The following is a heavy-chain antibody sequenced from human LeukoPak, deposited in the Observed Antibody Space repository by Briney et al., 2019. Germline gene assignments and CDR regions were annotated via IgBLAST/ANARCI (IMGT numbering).Heavy chain of an antibody. D-gene: IGHD4-17*01. CDR2: INPNTGGS. Sequence: ASVSVSCKASGYTFTDFYIHWVRQAPGQGLEWGGWINPNTGGSNYEQKFQGRIILTRDTSISTAYMELSRLRFDDTALYYCARLSTVNSRDWSDPWGQGTLVTVSS. CDR3: ARLSTVNSRDWSDP. J-gene: IGHJ5*02. CDR1: GYTFTDFY. V-gene: IGHV1-2*02.